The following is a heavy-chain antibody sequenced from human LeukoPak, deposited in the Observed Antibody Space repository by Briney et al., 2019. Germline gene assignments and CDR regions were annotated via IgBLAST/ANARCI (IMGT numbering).Heavy chain of an antibody. CDR1: GGSIGTYY. J-gene: IGHJ4*02. V-gene: IGHV4-4*07. CDR2: IFTTGGA. Sequence: SETLSLTXTVSGGSIGTYYWSWIGQPAGKGLEWIGRIFTTGGANYNPSLKSRVTMSLDTSKNLFSLKLNSVTAADTAVHYCVRDGPSWGLLWGQGALVTVSS. CDR3: VRDGPSWGLL. D-gene: IGHD7-27*01.